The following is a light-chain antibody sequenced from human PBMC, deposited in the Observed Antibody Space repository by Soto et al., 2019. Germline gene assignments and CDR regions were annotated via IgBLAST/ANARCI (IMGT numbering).Light chain of an antibody. Sequence: DLQMTQFPSSLSASVGDRVTITCRASQGIRNDLGWNQQKPGKAPKRLIYAASSLQSGVPSRFSGSGSGTEFTLAISSLQPEDSATFYCLQHSTYPLTFGQGTKVEIK. CDR2: AAS. V-gene: IGKV1-17*01. CDR3: LQHSTYPLT. J-gene: IGKJ1*01. CDR1: QGIRND.